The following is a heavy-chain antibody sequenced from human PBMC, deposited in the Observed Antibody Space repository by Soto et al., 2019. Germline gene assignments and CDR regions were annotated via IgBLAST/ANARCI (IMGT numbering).Heavy chain of an antibody. J-gene: IGHJ4*02. V-gene: IGHV6-1*01. CDR3: ARGVAGSGFDL. CDR1: GDSVSSNTAA. CDR2: TYYRSNWRH. Sequence: SQTLSLTCAISGDSVSSNTAAWDWIRSSPSRGLEWLGRTYYRSNWRHDYAVSVRSRITVNPDTSKNHFSLQLNSVTPDDTAVYYCARGVAGSGFDLWGQGTLVTVSS. D-gene: IGHD6-19*01.